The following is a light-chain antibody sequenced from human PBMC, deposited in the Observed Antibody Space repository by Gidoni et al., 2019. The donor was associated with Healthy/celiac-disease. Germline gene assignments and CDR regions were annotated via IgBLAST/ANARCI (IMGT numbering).Light chain of an antibody. V-gene: IGLV2-14*01. CDR1: SSDVGGYNY. Sequence: QSALTQPASVSVSPGHSITISCTGTSSDVGGYNYVSWYQQHPGTAPKLMIYDVSNRPSGVSNRFSGSKSGNTASLTISGLQAEDEADYYCSSYTSSSTYVFGTGTKVTVL. CDR3: SSYTSSSTYV. CDR2: DVS. J-gene: IGLJ1*01.